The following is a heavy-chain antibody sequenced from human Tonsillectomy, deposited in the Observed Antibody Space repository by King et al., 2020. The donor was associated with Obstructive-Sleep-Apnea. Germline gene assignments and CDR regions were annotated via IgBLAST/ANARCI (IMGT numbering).Heavy chain of an antibody. CDR1: VGSISSGGYY. CDR3: ARGRRDYYDSRGGWFDP. Sequence: QLQESGPGLVKPSQTLSLTCTVSVGSISSGGYYWSWIRQHPGKGLEWIGYIYYSGSTYYNPSLKSRVTISVDTSKNQFSLKLSSVTAADTAVYYCARGRRDYYDSRGGWFDPWGQGTLVTVSS. J-gene: IGHJ5*02. D-gene: IGHD3-22*01. CDR2: IYYSGST. V-gene: IGHV4-31*03.